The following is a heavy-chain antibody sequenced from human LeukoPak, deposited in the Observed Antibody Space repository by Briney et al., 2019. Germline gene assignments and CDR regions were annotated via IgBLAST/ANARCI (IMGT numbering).Heavy chain of an antibody. CDR3: STGGGTNDY. Sequence: PGGPLGLSCEVSGFTFDNAWMSWVRQAPGKGMEWVGRIRSRTAGGTTDYGAPVKGRFTISRDDSKNTVYLQMNNLKSEDTAIYYCSTGGGTNDYWGQETLVTVSS. D-gene: IGHD2-15*01. CDR1: GFTFDNAW. V-gene: IGHV3-15*01. CDR2: IRSRTAGGTT. J-gene: IGHJ4*02.